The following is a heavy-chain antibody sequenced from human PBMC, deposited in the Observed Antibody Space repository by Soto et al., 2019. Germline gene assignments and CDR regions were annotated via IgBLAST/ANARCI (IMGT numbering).Heavy chain of an antibody. CDR3: ASPEAYGSSWYDFDS. CDR1: GYTSASCC. CDR2: IDRGDSQT. Sequence: GESLKISYKASGYTSASCCISLVRQLPGKVLAWSGRIDRGDSQTSYNPSFHGHVTISAYKSIVAAYLQWNSMKASDTAMYYCASPEAYGSSWYDFDSWGQGTLVTVSS. D-gene: IGHD6-13*01. V-gene: IGHV5-10-1*01. J-gene: IGHJ4*02.